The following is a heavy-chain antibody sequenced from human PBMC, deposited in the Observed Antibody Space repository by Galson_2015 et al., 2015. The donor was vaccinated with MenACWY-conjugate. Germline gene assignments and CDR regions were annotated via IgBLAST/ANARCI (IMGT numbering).Heavy chain of an antibody. CDR1: GFTFINAW. V-gene: IGHV3-15*01. J-gene: IGHJ4*02. CDR3: TADYGSGGSCRED. CDR2: VTSKSDGGTA. Sequence: SLRLSCAASGFTFINAWMSWVRQAPGKGLEWIGHVTSKSDGGTADYAAPVKGRFTISRDDSKRTLYLEMNSLKSEDTAVYCCTADYGSGGSCREDWGQGTLVAVSS. D-gene: IGHD2-15*01.